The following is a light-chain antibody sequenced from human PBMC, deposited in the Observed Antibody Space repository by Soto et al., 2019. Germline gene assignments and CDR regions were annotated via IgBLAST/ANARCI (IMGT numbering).Light chain of an antibody. CDR2: KAS. CDR3: QQYNSYWI. Sequence: DIQMTQSPSTLSASVGDRVTITCRASQSISSWLAWYQQKPGKAPKLLIYKASSLESGVPSRFSGSGSGTEFTLTISCMQPDDFATYYCQQYNSYWIFGQGTKVEIK. V-gene: IGKV1-5*03. CDR1: QSISSW. J-gene: IGKJ1*01.